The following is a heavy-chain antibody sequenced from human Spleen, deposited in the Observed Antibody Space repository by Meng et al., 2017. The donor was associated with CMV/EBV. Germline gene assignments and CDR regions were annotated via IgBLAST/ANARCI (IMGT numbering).Heavy chain of an antibody. J-gene: IGHJ4*02. Sequence: ASVKVSCKASGYTFTGYYMHWVRQAPGQGLEWMGWINPNSDGTNYAQKFQGRVTMTRDTSISTAYMELSRLRSDDTAVFYCARAGPEEKASMAYYFDYWGQGTLVTVSS. CDR1: GYTFTGYY. CDR2: INPNSDGT. CDR3: ARAGPEEKASMAYYFDY. V-gene: IGHV1-2*02. D-gene: IGHD2-8*01.